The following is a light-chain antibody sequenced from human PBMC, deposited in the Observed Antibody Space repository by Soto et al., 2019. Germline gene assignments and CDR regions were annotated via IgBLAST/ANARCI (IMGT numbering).Light chain of an antibody. V-gene: IGLV2-8*01. CDR3: SSYAGSNIPYV. Sequence: QSVLTKPASVSGSPGQSIAISCTGTSSDVGGYNYVSWYQQHPDKAPKLMIYEVSKRPSGVPDRFSGSKSGNTASLTVSGLQAEDEADYYCSSYAGSNIPYVFGTGTKVTVL. J-gene: IGLJ1*01. CDR2: EVS. CDR1: SSDVGGYNY.